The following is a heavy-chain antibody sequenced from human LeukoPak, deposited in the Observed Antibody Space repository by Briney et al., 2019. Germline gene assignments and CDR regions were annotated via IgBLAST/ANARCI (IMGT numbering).Heavy chain of an antibody. Sequence: ASVKVSCKASGYTFTSYYIHWVRQAPGQGLEWMGAINSGDGGTTLPQKFQGSVTLTRDTSTSTLYMELSSLRSEDTAIYYCAREWGPGSSWYFDFWGQGTLVTVSS. D-gene: IGHD3-10*01. V-gene: IGHV1-46*01. CDR3: AREWGPGSSWYFDF. CDR2: INSGDGGT. CDR1: GYTFTSYY. J-gene: IGHJ4*02.